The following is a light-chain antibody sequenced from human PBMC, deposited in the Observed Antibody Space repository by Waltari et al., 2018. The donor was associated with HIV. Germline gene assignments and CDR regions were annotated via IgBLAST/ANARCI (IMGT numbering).Light chain of an antibody. Sequence: EIVLTQSPATLSFSPGEGATISCRASQSVSSYLAWYQQKPGQAPRLLIYDASHRATGIPARFSGSGSGTDFTLTISSLEPEDFAVYYCQQRSNWPPWTFGQGTKVEIK. J-gene: IGKJ1*01. CDR1: QSVSSY. V-gene: IGKV3-11*01. CDR3: QQRSNWPPWT. CDR2: DAS.